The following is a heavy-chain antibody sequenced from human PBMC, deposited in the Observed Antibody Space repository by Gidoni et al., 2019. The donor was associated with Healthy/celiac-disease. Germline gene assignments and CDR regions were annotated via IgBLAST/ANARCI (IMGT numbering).Heavy chain of an antibody. CDR2: ISSSGSTI. CDR3: ARAGIVVVPAAYAFDI. Sequence: EVQLVESGGGLVQPGGSLRLSCAASGFTFSSYEMNWVRQAPGKGLEWVSYISSSGSTIYYADSVKGRFTISRDNAKNSLYLQMNSLRAEDTAVYYCARAGIVVVPAAYAFDIWGQGTMVTVSS. V-gene: IGHV3-48*03. D-gene: IGHD2-2*01. CDR1: GFTFSSYE. J-gene: IGHJ3*02.